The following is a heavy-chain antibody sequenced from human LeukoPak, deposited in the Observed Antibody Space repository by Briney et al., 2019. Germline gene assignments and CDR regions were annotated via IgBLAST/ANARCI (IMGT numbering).Heavy chain of an antibody. CDR1: GFTFSSHG. V-gene: IGHV3-30*03. CDR2: ISYQGSNQ. J-gene: IGHJ5*02. D-gene: IGHD3-3*01. Sequence: GGSLRLSCAASGFTFSSHGMHWVRQAPGKGLEWVAAISYQGSNQYYADSVKGRFTISRDNSKNTLYLQMNSLRAEDTAVYYCTGILEWLSDWFDPWGQGTLVTVSS. CDR3: TGILEWLSDWFDP.